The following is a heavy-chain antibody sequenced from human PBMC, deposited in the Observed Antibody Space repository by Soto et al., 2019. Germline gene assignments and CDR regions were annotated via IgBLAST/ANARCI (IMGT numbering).Heavy chain of an antibody. CDR3: ARGYSSGWYGGDADY. J-gene: IGHJ4*02. CDR1: GGTFSSYA. V-gene: IGHV1-69*13. Sequence: GASVKVSCKASGGTFSSYAISWVRQAPGQGLEWMGGIIPIFGTANYAQKFQGRVTITADESTSTAYMELSSLRSEDTAVYYCARGYSSGWYGGDADYWGQGTLVTVSS. CDR2: IIPIFGTA. D-gene: IGHD6-19*01.